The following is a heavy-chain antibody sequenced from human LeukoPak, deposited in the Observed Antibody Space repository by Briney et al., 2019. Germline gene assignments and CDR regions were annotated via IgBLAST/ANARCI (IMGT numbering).Heavy chain of an antibody. Sequence: GGSLRLSCAASGFTFSSYAMSWVRQAPGKGLEWVSAISGSGGSTYYADSVKGRFTISRDNSKNTLYLQMNSLRAEDTAVYYCAKSAVKQQLVPNNWFDPWGQGTLVTVSS. J-gene: IGHJ5*02. CDR2: ISGSGGST. CDR3: AKSAVKQQLVPNNWFDP. CDR1: GFTFSSYA. V-gene: IGHV3-23*01. D-gene: IGHD6-13*01.